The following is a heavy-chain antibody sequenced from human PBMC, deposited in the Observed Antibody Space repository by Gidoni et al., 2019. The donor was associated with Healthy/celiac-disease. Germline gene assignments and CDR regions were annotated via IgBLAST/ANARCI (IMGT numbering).Heavy chain of an antibody. J-gene: IGHJ6*03. Sequence: QVQLQESGPGLVKPSETLSLTCTVSGGSISSYYWSWIRQPPGKGLEWIGYIYYSGSTNYNPSLKSRVTRSVDTSKNQFSLKLSSVTAADTAVYYCARAGCSSTSCYYYYYYYMDVWGKGTTVTVSS. CDR1: GGSISSYY. CDR2: IYYSGST. CDR3: ARAGCSSTSCYYYYYYYMDV. D-gene: IGHD2-2*01. V-gene: IGHV4-59*01.